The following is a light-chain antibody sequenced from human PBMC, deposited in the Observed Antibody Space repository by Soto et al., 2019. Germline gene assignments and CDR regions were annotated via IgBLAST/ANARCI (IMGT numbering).Light chain of an antibody. V-gene: IGLV2-11*01. CDR1: SXDVGGYNY. J-gene: IGLJ1*01. Sequence: QSVLTQPRSVSGSPGQSVTISCTGTSXDVGGYNYVSWYQQHPGKAPKLMIYDVSKRPSGVPDRFSGSKSGNTASLTISGLQAEDEADYYCCSYAGSYFYVFGTGTKVTVL. CDR2: DVS. CDR3: CSYAGSYFYV.